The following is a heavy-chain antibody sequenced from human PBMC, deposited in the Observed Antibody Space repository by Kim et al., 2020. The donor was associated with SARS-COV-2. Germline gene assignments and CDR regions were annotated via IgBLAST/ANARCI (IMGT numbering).Heavy chain of an antibody. D-gene: IGHD6-13*01. J-gene: IGHJ4*02. CDR3: AREMSPTIAAAGIDY. Sequence: PSLKSRVTISVDTSKNQFSLQLSSVTAADTAVYYCAREMSPTIAAAGIDYWGQGTLVTVSS. V-gene: IGHV4-31*02.